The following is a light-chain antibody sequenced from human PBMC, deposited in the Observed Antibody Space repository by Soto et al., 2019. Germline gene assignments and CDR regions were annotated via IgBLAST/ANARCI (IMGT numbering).Light chain of an antibody. CDR3: SSHTGNSTRV. V-gene: IGLV2-14*01. Sequence: QSALTQPASVSGSPGQSITISCTGTSSDVGSYNYVSWYQQHPGKAPKLMIYEVSNRPSGVSNRFSGSKSGNTASLTISGLQAEDEANYYCSSHTGNSTRVFGGGTKLTVL. CDR1: SSDVGSYNY. J-gene: IGLJ3*02. CDR2: EVS.